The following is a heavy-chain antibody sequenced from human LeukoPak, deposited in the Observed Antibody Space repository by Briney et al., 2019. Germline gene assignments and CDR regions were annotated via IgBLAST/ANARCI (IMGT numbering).Heavy chain of an antibody. J-gene: IGHJ4*02. CDR2: IYYSGSI. V-gene: IGHV4-59*08. CDR1: GGSISSYY. CDR3: TRGGELMNY. D-gene: IGHD1-26*01. Sequence: SETLSLTCTVSGGSISSYYWSWIRQPPGKGLEWIGYIYYSGSINYNPSLKSRVTISIDASKNQFSLRLSSVTAADTAIYYCTRGGELMNYWGQGTLVTVSS.